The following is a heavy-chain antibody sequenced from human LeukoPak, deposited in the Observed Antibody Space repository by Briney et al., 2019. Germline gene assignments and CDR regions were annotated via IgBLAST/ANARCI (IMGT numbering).Heavy chain of an antibody. Sequence: ASVKVSCKASGYTFTSYGISWVRQALGQGLEWMGWISAYNGNTNYAQKLQGRVTMTTDTSTSTAYMELRSLRSDDTAVYYCARESVVVVAATGWFDPWGQGTLVTVSS. D-gene: IGHD2-15*01. CDR1: GYTFTSYG. CDR3: ARESVVVVAATGWFDP. V-gene: IGHV1-18*01. J-gene: IGHJ5*02. CDR2: ISAYNGNT.